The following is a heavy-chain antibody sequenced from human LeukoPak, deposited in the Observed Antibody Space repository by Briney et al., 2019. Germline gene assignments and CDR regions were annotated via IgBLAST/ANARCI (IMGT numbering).Heavy chain of an antibody. CDR2: INPNSGGT. V-gene: IGHV1-2*06. CDR1: GYTFTGYY. D-gene: IGHD5-18*01. CDR3: ARERAFRGYSY. J-gene: IGHJ1*01. Sequence: ASVKVSCKASGYTFTGYYMHWVRQDPGQGREWMGRINPNSGGTNYAQKFQGRVTMTRDTSISTASMELSRLRSDDTAVYYCARERAFRGYSYWGQGTLVTVSS.